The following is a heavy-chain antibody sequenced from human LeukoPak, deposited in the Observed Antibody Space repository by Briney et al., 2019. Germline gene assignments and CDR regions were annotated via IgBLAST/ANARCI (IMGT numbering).Heavy chain of an antibody. Sequence: ASVKVSCKVSGYTLTELSMHWVRQAPGKGLEWMGGFDPEDGETIYAQKFQGRVTMTEDTSTDTAYMELSSLRSEDTAVYYCATSGYSYGHQYYYYYYMDVWGKGTTVTVSS. D-gene: IGHD5-18*01. CDR2: FDPEDGET. V-gene: IGHV1-24*01. J-gene: IGHJ6*03. CDR3: ATSGYSYGHQYYYYYYMDV. CDR1: GYTLTELS.